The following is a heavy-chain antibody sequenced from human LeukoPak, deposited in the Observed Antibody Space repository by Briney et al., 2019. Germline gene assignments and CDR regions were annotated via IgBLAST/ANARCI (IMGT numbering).Heavy chain of an antibody. Sequence: GGSLRLSCAASGFTLSSYSMNWVRQAPGKGLEWISYIDSDTYGNTIYYPHTVKGRFTISRDNAKNSLYLQMDSLRDEDTAVYYCVSGSLQSGYNFDYWGQGALVTVSS. D-gene: IGHD3-3*01. CDR2: IDSDTYGNTI. CDR1: GFTLSSYS. V-gene: IGHV3-48*02. J-gene: IGHJ4*02. CDR3: VSGSLQSGYNFDY.